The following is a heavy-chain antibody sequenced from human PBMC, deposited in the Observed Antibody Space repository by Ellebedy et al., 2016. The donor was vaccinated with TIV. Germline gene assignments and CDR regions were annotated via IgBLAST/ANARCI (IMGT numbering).Heavy chain of an antibody. V-gene: IGHV3-23*01. CDR1: GFSISNNA. J-gene: IGHJ4*02. CDR3: AKDKLAPSGTYFVPGAS. Sequence: GESLKISCVASGFSISNNAMSWVRQAPGKGLEWVSGIGNSDDKTYYADTVMGRFTISRDNSQSTLFLQLDSLRGEDTAVYYCAKDKLAPSGTYFVPGASWGQGTLVTVSS. D-gene: IGHD1-26*01. CDR2: IGNSDDKT.